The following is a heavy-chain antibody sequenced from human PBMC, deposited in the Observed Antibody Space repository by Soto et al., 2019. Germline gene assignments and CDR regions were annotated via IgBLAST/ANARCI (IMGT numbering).Heavy chain of an antibody. CDR2: IWYDGSNK. J-gene: IGHJ4*02. D-gene: IGHD4-17*01. CDR3: ARETYYGGYYFDY. V-gene: IGHV3-33*01. Sequence: GGSLRLSCAASGFTFSSYGMHWVRQAPGKGLEWVAVIWYDGSNKYYADSVKGRFTISRDNSKNTLYLQMNSLRAEDTAVYYCARETYYGGYYFDYWGQGTLVTVSS. CDR1: GFTFSSYG.